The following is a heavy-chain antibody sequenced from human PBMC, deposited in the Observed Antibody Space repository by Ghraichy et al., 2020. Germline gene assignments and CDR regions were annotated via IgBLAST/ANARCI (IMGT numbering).Heavy chain of an antibody. Sequence: GGSLRLSCEASGLTFRSYWMSWVRQAPGKGLEWVASIKQDGSEKYYVDSVKGRFAISRDNAKNSLYLQMNNLRAEDTAVFYCARENWGGATNWFDPWGQGTLVTVSS. CDR2: IKQDGSEK. CDR3: ARENWGGATNWFDP. J-gene: IGHJ5*02. CDR1: GLTFRSYW. D-gene: IGHD1-26*01. V-gene: IGHV3-7*01.